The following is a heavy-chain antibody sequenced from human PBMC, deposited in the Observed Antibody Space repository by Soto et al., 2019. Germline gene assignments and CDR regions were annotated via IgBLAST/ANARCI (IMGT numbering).Heavy chain of an antibody. CDR2: MDPDSGKT. V-gene: IGHV1-8*01. CDR1: GYTFTSHK. D-gene: IGHD2-8*02. Sequence: QVQLVQSGAEVKKPGASVKVSCKASGYTFTSHKINWVRQATGQGLEWRGWMDPDSGKTAYVQKFQGRVTMTRNTSIGTAYMELNSLRSEDTAMYYCPRQRDDYTGGFHWFHPWGQGTLVNVSS. J-gene: IGHJ5*02. CDR3: PRQRDDYTGGFHWFHP.